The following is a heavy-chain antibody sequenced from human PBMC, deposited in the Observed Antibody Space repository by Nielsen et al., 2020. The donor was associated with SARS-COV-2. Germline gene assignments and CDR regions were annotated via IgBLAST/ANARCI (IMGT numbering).Heavy chain of an antibody. J-gene: IGHJ4*02. Sequence: LRLSCAASGFTFDDYAMHWVRQAPGKGLEWVSGISWNSGSIGYADSVKGRFTISRDNAKNSLYLQMNSLRAEDTALYYCAKLYGDSPYWGQGTLVTVSS. D-gene: IGHD4-17*01. CDR3: AKLYGDSPY. CDR2: ISWNSGSI. V-gene: IGHV3-9*01. CDR1: GFTFDDYA.